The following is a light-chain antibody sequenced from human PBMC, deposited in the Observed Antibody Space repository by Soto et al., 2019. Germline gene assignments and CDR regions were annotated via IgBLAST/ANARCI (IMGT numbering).Light chain of an antibody. CDR2: DAS. V-gene: IGKV1-5*01. J-gene: IGKJ1*01. CDR3: QHMRT. CDR1: QNINNW. Sequence: DIQMTQSPSTLSASLGDRVTIPCRASQNINNWIAWYQQKPGKAPKFLIYDASTLESGVPSRFSGSGFGTEFSLTISSLQPDDFGSYYCQHMRTFGQGTKVEMK.